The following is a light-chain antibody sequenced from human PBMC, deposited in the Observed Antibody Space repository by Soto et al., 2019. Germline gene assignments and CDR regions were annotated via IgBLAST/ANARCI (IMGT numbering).Light chain of an antibody. J-gene: IGKJ4*01. CDR2: DTS. Sequence: DIQMTQSPSSLSASVGDRVTITCQASQDISNYLNWYQQKPGKAPKLLIYDTSNLEAGVTSRFSGSGSGTDFIFIISSMHPEDIATYYCQQYDNLPLTFGGGTKVEVK. CDR3: QQYDNLPLT. CDR1: QDISNY. V-gene: IGKV1-33*01.